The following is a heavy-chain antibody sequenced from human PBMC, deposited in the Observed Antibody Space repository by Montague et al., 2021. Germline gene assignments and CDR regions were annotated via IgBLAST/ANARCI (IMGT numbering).Heavy chain of an antibody. Sequence: SETLSLTCTVSGGSISSSSYDWGWIRQPPGKGLEWLGYIYYTGTTKYNPSLRSRVTISVDTSKNQFSLKLSSVTAADTAVYYCARVDDHGHSDYWGQGTLVTVSS. CDR1: GGSISSSSYD. CDR3: ARVDDHGHSDY. CDR2: IYYTGTT. D-gene: IGHD1-1*01. V-gene: IGHV4-61*05. J-gene: IGHJ4*02.